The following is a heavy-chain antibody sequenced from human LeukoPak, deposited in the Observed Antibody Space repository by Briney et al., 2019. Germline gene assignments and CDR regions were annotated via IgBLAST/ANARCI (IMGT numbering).Heavy chain of an antibody. Sequence: GGFLRLSCAASGFTFSSYSMNGVRQAPGKGLEWVSSISSSSSYIYYADSVKGRFTISRDNAKNSLYLRMNSLRAEDTAVYYCARGDDYVWGSYRPFDYWGQGTLVTVSS. V-gene: IGHV3-21*01. CDR1: GFTFSSYS. D-gene: IGHD3-16*02. CDR3: ARGDDYVWGSYRPFDY. CDR2: ISSSSSYI. J-gene: IGHJ4*02.